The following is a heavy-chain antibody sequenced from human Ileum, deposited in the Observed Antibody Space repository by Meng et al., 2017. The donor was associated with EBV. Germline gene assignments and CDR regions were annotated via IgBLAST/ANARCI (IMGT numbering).Heavy chain of an antibody. J-gene: IGHJ4*02. CDR3: ASGRDYAWHS. CDR2: IYHSGST. D-gene: IGHD4-17*01. CDR1: GDSISSNNW. Sequence: VALQESGPGLVKPSGTLSLTCAVSGDSISSNNWWSWVRQPPGKGLEWIGEIYHSGSTNYNPSFKSRVTMSVDKSKNQISLNLSSVTAADTAVYYCASGRDYAWHSWGRGTLVTVSS. V-gene: IGHV4-4*02.